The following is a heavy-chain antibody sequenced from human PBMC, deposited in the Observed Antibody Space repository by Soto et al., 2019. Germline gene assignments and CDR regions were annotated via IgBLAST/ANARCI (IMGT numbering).Heavy chain of an antibody. V-gene: IGHV4-30-2*02. Sequence: SETLSLTCAVSGGSISSGGYSWSWIRQPPGKGLEWIGYIYHSGSTYYNPSLKSRVTISVDTSKNQFSLKLSSVTAADTAVYYCAKDDWRVWGQGTTVTVSS. D-gene: IGHD3-9*01. CDR2: IYHSGST. CDR3: AKDDWRV. CDR1: GGSISSGGYS. J-gene: IGHJ6*02.